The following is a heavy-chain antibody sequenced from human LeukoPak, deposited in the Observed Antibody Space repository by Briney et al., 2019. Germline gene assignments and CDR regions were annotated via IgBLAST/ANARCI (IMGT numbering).Heavy chain of an antibody. V-gene: IGHV3-11*04. D-gene: IGHD1-1*01. CDR3: ARPNWSDYYYYMDV. Sequence: GGSLRLSCAASGFTFSDYYMSWIRQAPGKGLEWVSYISSSGSTIYYADSVKGRFTISRDNAKNSLYLQMSSLRAEDTAVYYCARPNWSDYYYYMDVWGKGTTVTVSS. CDR1: GFTFSDYY. CDR2: ISSSGSTI. J-gene: IGHJ6*03.